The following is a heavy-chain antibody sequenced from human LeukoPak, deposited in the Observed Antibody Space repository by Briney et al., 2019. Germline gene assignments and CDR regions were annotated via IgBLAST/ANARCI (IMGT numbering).Heavy chain of an antibody. CDR3: AKASSAYYYGMDV. Sequence: GGSLRLSCAASGSTFSSYAMSWVRQAPGKGLEWVSAISGSGGSTYHADSVKGRFTISRDNSKNTLYLQMNSLRAEDTAVYYCAKASSAYYYGMDVWGQGTTVTVSS. V-gene: IGHV3-23*01. CDR2: ISGSGGST. J-gene: IGHJ6*02. CDR1: GSTFSSYA.